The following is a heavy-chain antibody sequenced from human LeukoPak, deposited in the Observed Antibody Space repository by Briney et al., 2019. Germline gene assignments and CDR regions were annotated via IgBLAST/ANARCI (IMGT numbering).Heavy chain of an antibody. V-gene: IGHV3-66*01. CDR1: GFTVSSNY. CDR3: AKGTVLGIAAADSPYDY. J-gene: IGHJ4*02. D-gene: IGHD6-13*01. Sequence: GGSLRLSCAASGFTVSSNYMSWARQAPGKGLEWVSVIYSGGSTYYADSVKGRFTISRDNSKNTLYLQMNSLRAEDTAVYYCAKGTVLGIAAADSPYDYWGQGTLVTVSS. CDR2: IYSGGST.